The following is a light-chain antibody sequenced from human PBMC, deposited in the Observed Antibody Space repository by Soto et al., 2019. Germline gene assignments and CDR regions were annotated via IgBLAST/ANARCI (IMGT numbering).Light chain of an antibody. V-gene: IGLV2-8*01. J-gene: IGLJ1*01. CDR1: SSDVGGYNY. CDR3: SSYAGSNNYV. CDR2: EVS. Sequence: QSALTKPPSASGSPGQSVTISCTGTSSDVGGYNYVSWYQQHPGKAPKLMIYEVSKRPSGVPDRFSGSKSGNTASLTVSGLQAEDEAYYYCSSYAGSNNYVFGTGTKVTVL.